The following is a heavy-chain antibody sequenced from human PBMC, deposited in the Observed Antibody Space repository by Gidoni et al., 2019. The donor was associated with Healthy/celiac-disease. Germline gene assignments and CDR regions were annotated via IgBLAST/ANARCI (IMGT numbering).Heavy chain of an antibody. CDR3: ARLCGGDCYYAFDI. CDR2: ISYDGSNK. CDR1: GFTFSSYA. Sequence: QVQLVESGGGVVQPGRSLRLSCAASGFTFSSYAMHWVRQAPGKGLEWVAVISYDGSNKYYADSVKGRFTISRDNSKNTLYLQMNSLRAEDTAVYYCARLCGGDCYYAFDIWGQGTMVTVSS. J-gene: IGHJ3*02. V-gene: IGHV3-30*01. D-gene: IGHD2-21*02.